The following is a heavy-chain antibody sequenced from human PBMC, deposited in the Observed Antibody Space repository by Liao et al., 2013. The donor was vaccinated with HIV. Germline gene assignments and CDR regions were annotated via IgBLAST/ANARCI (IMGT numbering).Heavy chain of an antibody. J-gene: IGHJ3*02. V-gene: IGHV4-39*07. CDR3: VRGFPGDEVFDI. D-gene: IGHD7-27*01. Sequence: QLQLQESGPGLVKPSETLSLTCTVFGASISGSQNHWGWIRQPPGQGLEWIAFKYFRGRDAYNWSLKSRVTLSEDGTRNQFSLRLTSVTAADTAFYYCVRGFPGDEVFDIWGQGKLVVVSS. CDR2: KYFRGRD. CDR1: GASISGSQNH.